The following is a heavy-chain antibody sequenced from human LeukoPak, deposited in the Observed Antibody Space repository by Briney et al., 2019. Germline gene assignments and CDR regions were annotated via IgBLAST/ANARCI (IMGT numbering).Heavy chain of an antibody. Sequence: GGSLRLSCAASGFTFSSYAMHWVRQAPGKGLEWVAVIWYDGSNKYYADSVKGRFTISRDNSKNTLYLQMNSLRAEDTAVYYCAKDSPPGIAAAGGLDSYFDYWGQGTLVTVSS. CDR3: AKDSPPGIAAAGGLDSYFDY. CDR2: IWYDGSNK. V-gene: IGHV3-33*06. J-gene: IGHJ4*02. D-gene: IGHD6-13*01. CDR1: GFTFSSYA.